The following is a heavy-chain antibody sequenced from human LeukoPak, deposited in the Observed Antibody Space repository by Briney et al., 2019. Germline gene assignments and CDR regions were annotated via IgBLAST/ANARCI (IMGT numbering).Heavy chain of an antibody. CDR1: GGSFSGYY. Sequence: SETLSLTCAVYGGSFSGYYWSWIRQPPGKGLEWIGEINHSGSTNYNPSLKSRVTISVDTSKNQFSLKLSSVTAADTAVYYCASTTAGYYYGSGRSDYWGQGTLVTVSS. D-gene: IGHD3-10*01. J-gene: IGHJ4*02. CDR3: ASTTAGYYYGSGRSDY. V-gene: IGHV4-34*01. CDR2: INHSGST.